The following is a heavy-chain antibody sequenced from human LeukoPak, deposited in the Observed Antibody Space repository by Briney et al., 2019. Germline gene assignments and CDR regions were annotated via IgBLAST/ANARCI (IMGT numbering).Heavy chain of an antibody. CDR3: AWGYCSGGSCLSAFDI. CDR2: ISSSSSYI. D-gene: IGHD2-15*01. Sequence: GGSLRFSCAASGFTFSSYSMNWVRQAPGKGLEWVSSISSSSSYIYYADSVKGRFTISRDNAKNSLYLQMNSLRAEDTAVYYCAWGYCSGGSCLSAFDIWGQGTMVTVSS. J-gene: IGHJ3*02. V-gene: IGHV3-21*01. CDR1: GFTFSSYS.